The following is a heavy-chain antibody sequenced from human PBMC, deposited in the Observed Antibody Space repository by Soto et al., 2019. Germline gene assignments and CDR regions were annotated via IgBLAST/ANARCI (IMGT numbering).Heavy chain of an antibody. J-gene: IGHJ4*02. CDR2: ISYSGST. V-gene: IGHV4-59*01. CDR3: ARDASVNPTLYRFDS. CDR1: RDSISRNY. D-gene: IGHD6-19*01. Sequence: XETLSLTCSVSRDSISRNYWGWIRQPPGQGLDWVGSISYSGSTFHNPSLKCRVTISIDTSKNQVSLRLSCVTAAGTSVYYCARDASVNPTLYRFDSWGKGTLVTVSS.